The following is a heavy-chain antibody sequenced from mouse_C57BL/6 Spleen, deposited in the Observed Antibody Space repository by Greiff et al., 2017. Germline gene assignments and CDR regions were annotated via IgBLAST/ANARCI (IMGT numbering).Heavy chain of an antibody. CDR1: GYTFTSYW. D-gene: IGHD2-4*01. J-gene: IGHJ3*01. CDR2: IDPSDSET. CDR3: ARYDYGGAY. Sequence: QVQLQQPGAELVRPGSSVKLSCKASGYTFTSYWMPWVKQRPIQGLEWIGNIDPSDSETHYNQKFKDKATLTVDKSSSTAYMQLSSLTSDDSAVYYCARYDYGGAYWGQGTLVTVSA. V-gene: IGHV1-52*01.